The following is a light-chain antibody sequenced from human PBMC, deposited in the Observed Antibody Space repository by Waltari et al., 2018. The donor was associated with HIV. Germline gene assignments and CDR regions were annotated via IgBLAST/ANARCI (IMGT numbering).Light chain of an antibody. CDR2: YNS. CDR3: QVWDPLSDHPV. Sequence: SHVLSQPPSVSVAPGKTASVTCGGDNIGSKSVHWYQQRPGRAPLLIIFYNSDRPSGIPERFSGANSVGTATLTISRVEAGDEADYYCQVWDPLSDHPVFGTGTKVTVL. J-gene: IGLJ1*01. V-gene: IGLV3-21*04. CDR1: NIGSKS.